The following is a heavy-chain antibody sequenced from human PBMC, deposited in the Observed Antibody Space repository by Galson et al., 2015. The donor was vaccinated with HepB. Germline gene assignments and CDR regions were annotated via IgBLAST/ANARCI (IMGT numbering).Heavy chain of an antibody. CDR1: GFTFSSYG. CDR2: IWYDGSNK. D-gene: IGHD3-9*01. J-gene: IGHJ4*02. V-gene: IGHV3-33*01. Sequence: SLRLSCAASGFTFSSYGMHWVRQAPGKGLEWVAVIWYDGSNKYYADSVKGRFTISRDNSKNTLYLQMNSLRAEDTAVYYCARGVAYDILTGYTRSPFDYWGQGTLVTVSS. CDR3: ARGVAYDILTGYTRSPFDY.